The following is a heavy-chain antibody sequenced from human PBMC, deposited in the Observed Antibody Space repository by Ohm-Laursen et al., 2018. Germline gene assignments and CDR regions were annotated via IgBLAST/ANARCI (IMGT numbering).Heavy chain of an antibody. CDR3: VRGCLGGSCYTFDY. J-gene: IGHJ4*02. D-gene: IGHD2-15*01. CDR1: GGTFSSYA. V-gene: IGHV1-69*05. Sequence: ASVKVSCKASGGTFSSYAISWVRQAPGQGLEWMGGIIPIFGTPDYAQSLQGRVTITTDDSTSTAYMELSSLRSEDTAIYYCVRGCLGGSCYTFDYWGQGTLLTVSS. CDR2: IIPIFGTP.